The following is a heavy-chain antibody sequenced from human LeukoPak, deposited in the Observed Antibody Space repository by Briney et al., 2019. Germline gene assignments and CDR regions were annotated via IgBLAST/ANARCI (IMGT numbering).Heavy chain of an antibody. CDR2: ISYDGSNK. Sequence: GRSLRLSCAASGFTFSSYAMHWVRQAPGKGLEGVAVISYDGSNKYYADSVKGRFTISKDNSKNTLYLQMNSLRVEDTAVYYCARDLADTLDYWGQGTLVTVSS. D-gene: IGHD6-13*01. CDR3: ARDLADTLDY. V-gene: IGHV3-30*01. CDR1: GFTFSSYA. J-gene: IGHJ4*02.